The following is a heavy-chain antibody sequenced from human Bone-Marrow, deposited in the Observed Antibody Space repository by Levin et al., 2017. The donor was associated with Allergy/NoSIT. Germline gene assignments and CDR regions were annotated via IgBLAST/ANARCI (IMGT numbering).Heavy chain of an antibody. V-gene: IGHV4-30-4*01. CDR3: ARDALRVSEWSSV. D-gene: IGHD3-3*01. CDR2: IYYSGST. Sequence: SQTLSLTCSVSGGSISSTDYSWSWIRQSPRKGLEWIGYIYYSGSTSYNPSLQSRVTMSVDTSKNQFSLWLTSVTVADTAVYYCARDALRVSEWSSVWGQGTVVTVSP. J-gene: IGHJ4*02. CDR1: GGSISSTDYS.